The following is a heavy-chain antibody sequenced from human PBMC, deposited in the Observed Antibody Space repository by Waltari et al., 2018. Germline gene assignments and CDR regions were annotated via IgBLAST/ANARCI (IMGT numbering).Heavy chain of an antibody. V-gene: IGHV2-5*01. Sequence: QITLKESGPTLVKPTQTLPLTCPFSGFSLSTSGVGVGWIRQPPGKALEWLALIYWNDDKRYSPSLKSRLTITKDTSKNQVVLTMTNMDPVDTATYYCAHGPDELSSGDGYNNPPGHFFDYWGQGTLVTVSS. CDR1: GFSLSTSGVG. D-gene: IGHD6-19*01. CDR3: AHGPDELSSGDGYNNPPGHFFDY. CDR2: IYWNDDK. J-gene: IGHJ4*02.